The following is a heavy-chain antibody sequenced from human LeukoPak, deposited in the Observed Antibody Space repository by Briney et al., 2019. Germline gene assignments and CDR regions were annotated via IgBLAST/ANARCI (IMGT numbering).Heavy chain of an antibody. CDR3: ASTTTVVTPAVFDY. D-gene: IGHD4-23*01. J-gene: IGHJ4*02. CDR2: IYSGGST. CDR1: GFTVSSNY. V-gene: IGHV3-53*01. Sequence: GGSLRLSCAASGFTVSSNYMSWVRQAPGKGLEWVSVIYSGGSTYYADSVKGRFTISRDNSKNTLYLQMNSLRAEDTAVYYCASTTTVVTPAVFDYWGQGTLVTVSS.